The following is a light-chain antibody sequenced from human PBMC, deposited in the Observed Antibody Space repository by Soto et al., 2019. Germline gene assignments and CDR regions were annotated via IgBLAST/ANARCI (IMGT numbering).Light chain of an antibody. Sequence: EIVMTQSPATLSVSPGERSTLSCMAIQSVSRNLAWYQQKPGKAPRLLIYGASTRATDIPARFSGSGSGTEFTLTISSLQSEDFEVYHCQQYNDSPKTFGHGTKVDIK. CDR3: QQYNDSPKT. CDR2: GAS. CDR1: QSVSRN. J-gene: IGKJ1*01. V-gene: IGKV3-15*01.